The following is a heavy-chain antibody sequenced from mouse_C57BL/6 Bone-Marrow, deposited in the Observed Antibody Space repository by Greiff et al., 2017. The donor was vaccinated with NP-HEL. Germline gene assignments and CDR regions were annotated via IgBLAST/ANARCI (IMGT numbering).Heavy chain of an antibody. V-gene: IGHV1-55*01. CDR3: ARRGGWLPHWYFDV. J-gene: IGHJ1*03. D-gene: IGHD2-3*01. Sequence: QVQLQQPGAELVKPGASVKMSCKASGYTFTSYWITWVKQRPGQGLEWIGGIYPGSGSTNYNEKFKSKATLTVDTSSSTAYMQLSSLTSEDSAVYCCARRGGWLPHWYFDVWGTGTTVTVAS. CDR2: IYPGSGST. CDR1: GYTFTSYW.